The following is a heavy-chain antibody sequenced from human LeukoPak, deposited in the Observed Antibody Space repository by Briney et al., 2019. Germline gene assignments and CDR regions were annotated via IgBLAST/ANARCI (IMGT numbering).Heavy chain of an antibody. CDR2: IYYSGST. Sequence: SETLSLTCTVSGASISSSSYYWGWIRQPPGKGLEWIGYIYYSGSTYYNPSLKSRVIISIDTSKNQFSLKLSSVTAADTAVYYCARGEPFDYWGQGTLVTVSS. D-gene: IGHD1-14*01. CDR3: ARGEPFDY. J-gene: IGHJ4*02. V-gene: IGHV4-39*01. CDR1: GASISSSSYY.